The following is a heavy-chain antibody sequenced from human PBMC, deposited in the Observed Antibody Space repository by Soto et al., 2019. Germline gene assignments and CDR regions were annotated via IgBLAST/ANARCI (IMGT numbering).Heavy chain of an antibody. CDR2: INPSGSGT. J-gene: IGHJ4*02. V-gene: IGHV3-23*01. Sequence: EVQLLESGGGLVQPGASLRLSCAASGFTFANYAMNWVRQAPGQGLEWVSSINPSGSGTYYADSVKGRFTISRDNSKNTLYLQMNSLRAEDTAVYYCAARRYSFGYDCWGQGALVTVSS. CDR3: AARRYSFGYDC. D-gene: IGHD5-18*01. CDR1: GFTFANYA.